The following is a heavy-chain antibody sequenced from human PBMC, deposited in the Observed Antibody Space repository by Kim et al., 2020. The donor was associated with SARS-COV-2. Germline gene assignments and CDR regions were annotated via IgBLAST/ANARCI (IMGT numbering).Heavy chain of an antibody. CDR2: ISGSGGST. J-gene: IGHJ4*01. CDR3: ARTRSCSSSSCYVDY. Sequence: GGSLRLSCAASGFTFGTYAMSWVRQAPGKGLEWVSGISGSGGSTYYADSVKGRFTISRDSSKNTPYLQMNSLTADDTALYYCARTRSCSSSSCYVDYWG. D-gene: IGHD2-2*01. CDR1: GFTFGTYA. V-gene: IGHV3-23*01.